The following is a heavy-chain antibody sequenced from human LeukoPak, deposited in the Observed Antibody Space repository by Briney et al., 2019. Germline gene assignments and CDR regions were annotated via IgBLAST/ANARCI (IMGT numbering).Heavy chain of an antibody. CDR3: ARDRGYGDYTDAFDI. V-gene: IGHV3-30-3*01. D-gene: IGHD4-17*01. CDR2: ISYDGSNK. CDR1: GLTYNSYW. J-gene: IGHJ3*02. Sequence: GGSLRLSCAASGLTYNSYWMSWVRQAPGKGLEWVAVISYDGSNKYYADSVKGRFTISRDNSKNTLYLQMNSLRAEDTAVYYCARDRGYGDYTDAFDIWGQGTMVTVSS.